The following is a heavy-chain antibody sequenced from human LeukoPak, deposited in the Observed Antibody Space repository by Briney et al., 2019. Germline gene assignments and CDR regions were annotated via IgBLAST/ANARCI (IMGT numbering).Heavy chain of an antibody. J-gene: IGHJ4*02. Sequence: GGSLRLSCTASGFSFSGYWMSWVRQAPGKGLEWVANINQDGSAQYYVDSVKGQFTISRDNAKNSLYLQMNSLRVEDTAVYYCARDSESWTETGPRFDYWGQGTLVTVSS. CDR2: INQDGSAQ. CDR1: GFSFSGYW. CDR3: ARDSESWTETGPRFDY. D-gene: IGHD3-9*01. V-gene: IGHV3-7*01.